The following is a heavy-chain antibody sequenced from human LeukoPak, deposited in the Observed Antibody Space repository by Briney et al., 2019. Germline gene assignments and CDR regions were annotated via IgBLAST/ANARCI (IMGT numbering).Heavy chain of an antibody. CDR1: GGSLCGYY. CDR3: ARRAMNGYSNGSPYYFDY. V-gene: IGHV4-34*01. CDR2: INHSVST. J-gene: IGHJ4*02. Sequence: SETLSLTCAVYGGSLCGYYWSWMREPPGKGGEWSGEINHSVSTNYNPSLKSRVTISVDTSKNQSSLKLSSVTAADTAVYYCARRAMNGYSNGSPYYFDYWGQGTLVTVSS. D-gene: IGHD6-25*01.